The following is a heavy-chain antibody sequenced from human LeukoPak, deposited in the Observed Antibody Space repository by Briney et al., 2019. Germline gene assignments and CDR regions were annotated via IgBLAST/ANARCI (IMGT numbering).Heavy chain of an antibody. Sequence: ASVKVSCKASGYTFISYGISWVRQARGQGLEWMGWISAYNGNTNYAQKLQGRVTMTTDTSTSTAYMELRSLRSDDTAVYYCARENPENGFDPWGQGTLVTVSS. CDR3: ARENPENGFDP. V-gene: IGHV1-18*01. CDR1: GYTFISYG. D-gene: IGHD1-14*01. CDR2: ISAYNGNT. J-gene: IGHJ5*02.